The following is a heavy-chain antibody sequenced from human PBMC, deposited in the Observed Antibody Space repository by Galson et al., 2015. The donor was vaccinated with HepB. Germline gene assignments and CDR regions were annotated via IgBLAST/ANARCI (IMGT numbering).Heavy chain of an antibody. J-gene: IGHJ6*03. CDR3: ARSPLGYCSGGSCYSGEVSYYYYYMDV. CDR1: GGSISSYY. Sequence: ETLSLTCTVSGGSISSYYWSWIRQPPGKGLEWIGYIYYSGSTNYNPSLKSRVTISVDTSKNQFSLKLSSLRSEDTAVYYCARSPLGYCSGGSCYSGEVSYYYYYMDVWGKGTTVTVSS. CDR2: IYYSGST. V-gene: IGHV4-59*01. D-gene: IGHD2-15*01.